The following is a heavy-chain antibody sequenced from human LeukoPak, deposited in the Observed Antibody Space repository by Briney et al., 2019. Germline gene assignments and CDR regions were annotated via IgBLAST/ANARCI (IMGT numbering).Heavy chain of an antibody. CDR3: ARATPGGLHGYSFDY. J-gene: IGHJ4*02. D-gene: IGHD5-24*01. CDR2: MNPNSGNT. V-gene: IGHV1-8*02. CDR1: GYTFKNYD. Sequence: ASVKVPCKASGYTFKNYDINWVRQATGQGLEWMGWMNPNSGNTGFAQKFQDRVSMTRDTSINTAYMELTSLRSGDTAVYCCARATPGGLHGYSFDYWGQGTVVTVYS.